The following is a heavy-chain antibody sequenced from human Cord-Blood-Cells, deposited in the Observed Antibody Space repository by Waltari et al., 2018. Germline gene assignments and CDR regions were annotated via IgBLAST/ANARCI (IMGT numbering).Heavy chain of an antibody. J-gene: IGHJ4*02. V-gene: IGHV3-21*01. Sequence: EVQLVESGGGLVKPGGSLRLSCAASGFTFSSYNMNWVRQAPGKGLGWVSASGSSSSYIYYADSVKGRFTISRDNAKNSLYLQMNSLRAEDTAVYYCARDRDSSSWFDYWGQGTLVTVSS. CDR1: GFTFSSYN. CDR3: ARDRDSSSWFDY. D-gene: IGHD6-13*01. CDR2: SGSSSSYI.